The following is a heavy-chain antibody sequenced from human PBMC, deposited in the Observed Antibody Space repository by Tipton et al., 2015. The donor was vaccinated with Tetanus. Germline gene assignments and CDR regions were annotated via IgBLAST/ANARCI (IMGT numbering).Heavy chain of an antibody. V-gene: IGHV1-2*02. CDR2: IDPNSGGT. D-gene: IGHD2-21*01. CDR1: GYTFTGYY. CDR3: ARERGDCAYYVTDV. Sequence: QLVQSGAEVKKPGASVKVSCKASGYTFTGYYIYWVRQAPGQGLEWMGWIDPNSGGTVYAQKFQGRVTMTRDTSISTAYMGLRSLRSDDTAVYYCARERGDCAYYVTDVGGPGSSVSV. J-gene: IGHJ6*01.